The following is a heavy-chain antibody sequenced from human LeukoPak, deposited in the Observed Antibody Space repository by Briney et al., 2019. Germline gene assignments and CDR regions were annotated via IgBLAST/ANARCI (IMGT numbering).Heavy chain of an antibody. CDR2: ISGSGGST. D-gene: IGHD4-11*01. CDR1: GFTFSGYG. Sequence: PGGSLRLSCAASGFTFSGYGMTWVRQAPGKGLEWVSTISGSGGSTYYADSVKGRFTISRDKSKNTLYLQMNSLRPEDTAVYYCAKNTMTTYQYYMDVWGKGTSVTISS. J-gene: IGHJ6*03. CDR3: AKNTMTTYQYYMDV. V-gene: IGHV3-23*01.